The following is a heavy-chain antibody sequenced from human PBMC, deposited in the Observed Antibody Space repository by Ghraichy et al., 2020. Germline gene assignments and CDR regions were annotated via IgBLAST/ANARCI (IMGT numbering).Heavy chain of an antibody. CDR2: INGDGSST. V-gene: IGHV3-74*01. D-gene: IGHD3-10*01. CDR1: ALACTPAS. J-gene: IGHJ4*01. CDR3: TPFYNYGSGHYYPTKY. Sequence: GGSLRLSETARALACTPASLERLGCAPVMEKKRVSRINGDGSSTNYADSVKDRFTISRDNAKNTLYLQMNSLRAEDTDVYYCTPFYNYGSGHYYPTKYWG.